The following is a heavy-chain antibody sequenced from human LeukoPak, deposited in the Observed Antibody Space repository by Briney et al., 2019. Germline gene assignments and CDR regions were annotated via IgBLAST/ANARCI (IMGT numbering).Heavy chain of an antibody. CDR2: INHSGST. CDR3: ARRPYSSSSDY. Sequence: SETLSLTCAVYGGSFSGYYWSWIRQPPGKGLEWIGEINHSGSTNYNPSLKSRVTISVDTSKNQFSLKLNSVTAADTAVYYCARRPYSSSSDYWGQGTLVTVSS. CDR1: GGSFSGYY. D-gene: IGHD6-13*01. V-gene: IGHV4-34*01. J-gene: IGHJ4*02.